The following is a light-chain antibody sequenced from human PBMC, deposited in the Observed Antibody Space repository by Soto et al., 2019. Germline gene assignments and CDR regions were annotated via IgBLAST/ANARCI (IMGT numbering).Light chain of an antibody. CDR1: QSVSSIY. V-gene: IGKV3-20*01. J-gene: IGKJ2*01. CDR3: QQFGNSGYT. CDR2: GAS. Sequence: EIVLTQSPGTLSLSPGERATLSCRASQSVSSIYLAWYQQKPGQAPRLLIYGASSRATGIPDRFSGSGSGTDFTLNISRLEPEDFAGDCCQQFGNSGYTFGEGTKLESK.